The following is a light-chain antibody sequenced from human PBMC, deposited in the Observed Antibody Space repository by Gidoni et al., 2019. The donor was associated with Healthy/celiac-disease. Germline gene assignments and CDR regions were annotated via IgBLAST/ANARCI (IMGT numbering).Light chain of an antibody. CDR2: AAS. J-gene: IGKJ3*01. Sequence: DIQMTRSPSSLSASVGDRVTITCRASQSISSYLNWYQQKPGKAPKLLIYAASSLQSGVPSRFSGSGSGTDFTLTISSLQPEDFATYYCQQSYSLTFGHXTKVDIK. CDR1: QSISSY. V-gene: IGKV1-39*01. CDR3: QQSYSLT.